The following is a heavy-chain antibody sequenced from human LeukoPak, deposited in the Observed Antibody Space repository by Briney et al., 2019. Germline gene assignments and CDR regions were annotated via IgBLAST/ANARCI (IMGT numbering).Heavy chain of an antibody. Sequence: GGSLRLSCVASGFTFDEYAMHWVRQVPGKGLEWVIGISWNSGNIGYADSVKGRFTISRDNAKNSLYLQMNSLRAEDTALYYCAKDPSWGSSDFYYFESWGQGTLVTVSS. CDR3: AKDPSWGSSDFYYFES. J-gene: IGHJ4*02. CDR1: GFTFDEYA. D-gene: IGHD3-22*01. CDR2: ISWNSGNI. V-gene: IGHV3-9*01.